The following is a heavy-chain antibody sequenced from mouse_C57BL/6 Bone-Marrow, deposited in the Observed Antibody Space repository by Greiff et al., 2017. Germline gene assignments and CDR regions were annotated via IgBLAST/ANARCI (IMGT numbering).Heavy chain of an antibody. CDR2: IYPSDGET. CDR3: ATDGSAWFDY. CDR1: GYTFTSYC. J-gene: IGHJ3*01. V-gene: IGHV1-61*01. Sequence: QVQLQQSGAELVRPGSSVKLSCKASGYTFTSYCMDWVKQRPGQGLEWIGKIYPSDGETYYNQKFKDKATLTVDKSSSTAYMQLSSLTSEDSAVYYCATDGSAWFDYWGQGTMVTVSA. D-gene: IGHD2-3*01.